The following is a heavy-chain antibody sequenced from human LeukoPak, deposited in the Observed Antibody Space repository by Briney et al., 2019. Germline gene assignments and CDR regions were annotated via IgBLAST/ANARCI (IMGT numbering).Heavy chain of an antibody. V-gene: IGHV3-74*01. Sequence: GGSLRLSFAASGFTFSSYWMHWVRQPPGKGLVWVSRINSDGGSTTYADSVKGRFTISRDNARNTLYLQMNSLRAEDTAVYYCARSPYGGYGDNWGQGTLVTVSS. CDR2: INSDGGST. CDR3: ARSPYGGYGDN. D-gene: IGHD4-17*01. CDR1: GFTFSSYW. J-gene: IGHJ4*02.